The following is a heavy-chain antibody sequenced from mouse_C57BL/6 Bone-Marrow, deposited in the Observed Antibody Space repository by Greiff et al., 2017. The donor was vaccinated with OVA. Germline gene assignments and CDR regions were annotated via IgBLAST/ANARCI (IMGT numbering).Heavy chain of an antibody. CDR1: GYSITSDY. D-gene: IGHD2-3*01. J-gene: IGHJ2*01. CDR3: ARGDGYYGGIFDY. Sequence: EVQLVESGPGLAKPSQTLSLTCSVTGYSITSDYWNWIRKFPGNKLEYMGYISYSGSTYYNPSLKSRISITRDTSNNQYYLQLNSVTNEDTATYYCARGDGYYGGIFDYWGQGTTLTVSS. CDR2: ISYSGST. V-gene: IGHV3-8*01.